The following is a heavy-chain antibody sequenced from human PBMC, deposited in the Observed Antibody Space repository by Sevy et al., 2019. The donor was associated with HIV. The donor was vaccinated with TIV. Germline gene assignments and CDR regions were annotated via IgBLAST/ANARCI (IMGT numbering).Heavy chain of an antibody. D-gene: IGHD2-2*01. CDR1: GFTFSSYS. CDR3: ARDGGLVPAAQYYYGMDV. J-gene: IGHJ6*02. V-gene: IGHV3-21*01. Sequence: GGSLRLSCAASGFTFSSYSMNWVRQAPGKGLEWVSSISSSSYIYYADSVKGRFTISRDNAKNSLYLQMNSLRAEDTAVYYCARDGGLVPAAQYYYGMDVWGQGTTVTVSS. CDR2: ISSSSYI.